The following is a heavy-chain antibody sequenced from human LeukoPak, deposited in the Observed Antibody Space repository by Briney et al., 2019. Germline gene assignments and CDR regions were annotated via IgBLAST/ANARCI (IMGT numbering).Heavy chain of an antibody. CDR3: ARGAVVVVVAAGDYFDY. J-gene: IGHJ4*02. CDR2: IYTSGST. CDR1: GGSISSYY. V-gene: IGHV4-4*07. Sequence: SETLSLTCTVSGGSISSYYWSWIRQPAGKGLEWIGRIYTSGSTNYNPSLKSRVTMSVDTSKNQFSLKLSSVTAADTAVYYCARGAVVVVVAAGDYFDYWGQGTLVTVSS. D-gene: IGHD2-15*01.